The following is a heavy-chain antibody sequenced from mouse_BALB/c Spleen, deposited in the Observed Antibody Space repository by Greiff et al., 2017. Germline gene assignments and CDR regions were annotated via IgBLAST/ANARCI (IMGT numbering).Heavy chain of an antibody. Sequence: VQLKQSGAELVKPGASVKLSCTASGFNIKDTYMHWVKQRPEQGLEWIGRIDPANGNTKYDPKFQGKATITADTSSNTAYLQLSSLTSEDTAVYYCARAHWFAYWGQGTLVTVSA. CDR2: IDPANGNT. CDR3: ARAHWFAY. D-gene: IGHD1-3*01. J-gene: IGHJ3*01. V-gene: IGHV14-3*02. CDR1: GFNIKDTY.